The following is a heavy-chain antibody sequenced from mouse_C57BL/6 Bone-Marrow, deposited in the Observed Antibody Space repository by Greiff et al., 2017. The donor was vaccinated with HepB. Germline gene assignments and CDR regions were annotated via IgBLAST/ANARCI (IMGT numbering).Heavy chain of an antibody. V-gene: IGHV14-4*01. CDR1: GFNIKDDY. Sequence: EAKLMESGAELVRPGASVKLSCTASGFNIKDDYMHWVKQRPEQGLEWIGWIDPENGDTEYASKFQGKATITADTSSNTAYLQLSSLTSEDTAVYYCTTLQLTPEFAYWGQGTLVTVSA. D-gene: IGHD3-2*02. J-gene: IGHJ3*01. CDR3: TTLQLTPEFAY. CDR2: IDPENGDT.